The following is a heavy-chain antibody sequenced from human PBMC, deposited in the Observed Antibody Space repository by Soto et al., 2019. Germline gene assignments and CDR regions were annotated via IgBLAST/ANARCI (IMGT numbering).Heavy chain of an antibody. CDR2: IDIAGSTT. D-gene: IGHD6-19*01. J-gene: IGHJ4*02. Sequence: PGGCRRLSCAASGFTFSSYWMHWVRQTPGKGLVWVSRIDIAGSTTTYADSGKGRFTISRDNAKNTLYLQMNSLRAEDTAVYYCARDQTVAGPTTFDYCGQGTLVTVSS. CDR1: GFTFSSYW. V-gene: IGHV3-74*03. CDR3: ARDQTVAGPTTFDY.